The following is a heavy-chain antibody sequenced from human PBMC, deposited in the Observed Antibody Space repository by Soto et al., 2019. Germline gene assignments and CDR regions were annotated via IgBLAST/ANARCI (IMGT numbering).Heavy chain of an antibody. J-gene: IGHJ3*02. CDR3: ARSGGAAAQKAFDI. D-gene: IGHD6-13*01. V-gene: IGHV4-30-2*01. CDR1: GGSISSGGYS. CDR2: IYHSGST. Sequence: SEALSLTCAVSGGSISSGGYSWCWFRQPPGKGLEWIGYIYHSGSTYYNPSLKSRVTISVDRSKNQFSLKLSSVTAADTAGYYCARSGGAAAQKAFDIWGQGTMVT.